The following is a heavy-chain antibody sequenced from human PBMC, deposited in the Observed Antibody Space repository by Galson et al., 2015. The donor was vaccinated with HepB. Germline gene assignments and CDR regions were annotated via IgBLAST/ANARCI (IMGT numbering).Heavy chain of an antibody. CDR2: ISGSGGST. Sequence: SLRLSCAASGFTFSSYDMSWVRQAPGKGLEWVSAISGSGGSTYYADSVKGRLTISRDNSKNTLYLQMNSLRAEDTAVYYCAKEAGGYNLFVGKEYFQHWGQGTLVTVSS. CDR1: GFTFSSYD. CDR3: AKEAGGYNLFVGKEYFQH. D-gene: IGHD5-24*01. J-gene: IGHJ1*01. V-gene: IGHV3-23*01.